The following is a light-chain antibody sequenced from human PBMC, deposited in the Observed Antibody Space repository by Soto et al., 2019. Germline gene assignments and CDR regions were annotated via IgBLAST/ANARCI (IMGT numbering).Light chain of an antibody. CDR1: QSISSY. CDR2: AAS. V-gene: IGKV1-39*01. J-gene: IGKJ1*01. CDR3: QQSYSTRGT. Sequence: DIQMTQSPSSLSASVGDRVTITCRASQSISSYLNWYQQKPGKAPKLLIYAASSLQSGVPSRFSGSGSRTDFTVSISSLQPEDFSTSSCQQSYSTRGTVSQGTDVDSK.